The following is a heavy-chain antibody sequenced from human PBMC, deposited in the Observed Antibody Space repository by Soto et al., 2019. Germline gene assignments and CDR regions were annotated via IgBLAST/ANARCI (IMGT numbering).Heavy chain of an antibody. Sequence: QLQLQESGPGLVKPSETLSLTCTVSGGSIPINNYYWAWIRQPPGKGLEWIGNVYYTGGTSFNPSPKGRVTMSVYTSTNHFSRKLTCVTAADTAVYYCARLPRYDFWTWGQGTLVTVSS. D-gene: IGHD3-3*01. V-gene: IGHV4-39*02. J-gene: IGHJ1*01. CDR2: VYYTGGT. CDR3: ARLPRYDFWT. CDR1: GGSIPINNYY.